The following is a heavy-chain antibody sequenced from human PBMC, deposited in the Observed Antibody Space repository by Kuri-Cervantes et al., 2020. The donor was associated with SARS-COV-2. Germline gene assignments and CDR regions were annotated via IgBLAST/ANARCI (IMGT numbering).Heavy chain of an antibody. V-gene: IGHV5-51*01. CDR2: IYPDDSDT. Sequence: GGSLRLSCKGSGSSFTSYWIGWVRQKPGKGLEWMGIIYPDDSDTRYSPSFQGQVTISADKSITTAYLQWSSLKASDTAIYYCARGLEYCSSTNCYRGRDYYYYGMDVWGQGTTVTVSS. CDR3: ARGLEYCSSTNCYRGRDYYYYGMDV. D-gene: IGHD2-2*02. CDR1: GSSFTSYW. J-gene: IGHJ6*02.